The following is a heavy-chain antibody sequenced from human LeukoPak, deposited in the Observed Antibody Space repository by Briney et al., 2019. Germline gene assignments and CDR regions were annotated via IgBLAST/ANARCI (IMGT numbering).Heavy chain of an antibody. J-gene: IGHJ4*02. V-gene: IGHV3-23*01. CDR3: AARYGSASFY. D-gene: IGHD3-10*01. CDR1: GFTFSSYA. CDR2: IGGSGGST. Sequence: GGSLRLSCAASGFTFSSYAMSWVRQAPGKGLEWVSVIGGSGGSTNYADPVKGRFTISRDNSKNTLSLQMSSLRAEDTAVYYCAARYGSASFYWGQGTLVTVSS.